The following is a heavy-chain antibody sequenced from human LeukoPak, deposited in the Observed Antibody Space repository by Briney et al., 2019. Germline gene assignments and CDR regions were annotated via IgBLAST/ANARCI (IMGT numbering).Heavy chain of an antibody. D-gene: IGHD3-22*01. Sequence: GGSLRLSCAASGFTFSSYAMSWVRQAPGKGLEWVSAISGSGGSTYYADSVKGRFTISRDNSKNTLYLQMNSLRAEDTAVYYCARAPSPLYYYDSSGYWGYWGQGTLVTVSS. V-gene: IGHV3-23*01. CDR3: ARAPSPLYYYDSSGYWGY. CDR2: ISGSGGST. J-gene: IGHJ4*02. CDR1: GFTFSSYA.